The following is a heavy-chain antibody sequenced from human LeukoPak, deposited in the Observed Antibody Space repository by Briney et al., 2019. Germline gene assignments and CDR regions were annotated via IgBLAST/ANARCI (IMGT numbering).Heavy chain of an antibody. V-gene: IGHV4-39*01. J-gene: IGHJ4*02. CDR3: ARLVVPAAMGHGFDY. CDR2: IYYSGST. CDR1: GGSISSSSYY. D-gene: IGHD2-2*01. Sequence: SETLSLTCTVSGGSISSSSYYWGWIRQPPGKGLEWIGSIYYSGSTYYNPSLKSRVTISVDTSKDQFSLKLSSVTAADTAVCYCARLVVPAAMGHGFDYWGQGTLVTVSS.